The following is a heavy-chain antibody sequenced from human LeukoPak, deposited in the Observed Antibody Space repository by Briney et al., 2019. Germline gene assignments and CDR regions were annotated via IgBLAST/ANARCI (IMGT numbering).Heavy chain of an antibody. CDR3: ARDPRWLTPDCESVACYVNWFDP. Sequence: PSETLSLTCAVSGYSLSSYFLWALIRPPPRKVLGWIGINYRSGNTYYNPSLKSRITMSLDTSKNQFSLNVTSVTAADTAVYYCARDPRWLTPDCESVACYVNWFDPWGQGTLVTVSS. CDR1: GYSLSSYFL. V-gene: IGHV4-38-2*02. D-gene: IGHD2-15*01. J-gene: IGHJ5*02. CDR2: NYRSGNT.